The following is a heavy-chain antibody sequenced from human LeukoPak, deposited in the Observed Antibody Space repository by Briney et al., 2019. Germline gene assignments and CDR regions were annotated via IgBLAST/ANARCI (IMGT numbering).Heavy chain of an antibody. CDR2: IDQSGGRN. CDR1: GFTFSRFW. Sequence: QPGGSLRLSCAASGFTFSRFWMNWVRQAPGRGLEWVANIDQSGGRNNYVDSVKGRFTISRDNSKNTLYLQMNSLRAEDTAVYYCARGQDIVVVVAATDYWGQGTLVTVSS. D-gene: IGHD2-15*01. CDR3: ARGQDIVVVVAATDY. J-gene: IGHJ4*02. V-gene: IGHV3-7*02.